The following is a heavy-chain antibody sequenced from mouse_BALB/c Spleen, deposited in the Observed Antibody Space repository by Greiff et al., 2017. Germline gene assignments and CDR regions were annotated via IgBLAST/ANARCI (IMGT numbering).Heavy chain of an antibody. CDR3: TRGRELLRLPFDY. D-gene: IGHD1-2*01. Sequence: EVKLVESGTVLARPGASVKMSCKASGYSFTSYWMHWVKQRPGQGLEWIGAIYPGNSDTSYNQKFKGKAKLTAVTSASTAYMELSSLTNEDSAVYYCTRGRELLRLPFDYWGQGTTLTVSS. CDR1: GYSFTSYW. V-gene: IGHV1-5*01. CDR2: IYPGNSDT. J-gene: IGHJ2*01.